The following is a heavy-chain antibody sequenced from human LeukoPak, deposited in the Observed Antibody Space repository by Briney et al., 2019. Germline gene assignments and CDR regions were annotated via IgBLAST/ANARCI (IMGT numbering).Heavy chain of an antibody. CDR3: ARDSSPLARRNAFDI. CDR2: ISGSGGST. V-gene: IGHV3-23*01. Sequence: GGSLRLSCAASGFTFSSYGMSWVRQAPGKGLEWVSAISGSGGSTYYADSVKGRFTISRDNSKNTLYLRMNSLRAEDTAVYYCARDSSPLARRNAFDIWGQGTMVTVSS. CDR1: GFTFSSYG. J-gene: IGHJ3*02. D-gene: IGHD1-26*01.